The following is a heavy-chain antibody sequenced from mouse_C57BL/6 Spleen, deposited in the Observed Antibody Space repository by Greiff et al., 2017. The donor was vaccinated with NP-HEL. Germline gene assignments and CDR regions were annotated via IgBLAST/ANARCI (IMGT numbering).Heavy chain of an antibody. CDR1: GYTFTSYW. CDR3: ARFDYDYDLAWFAY. Sequence: QVQLQQSGAELVKPGASVKMSCKASGYTFTSYWITWVKQRPGQGLEWIGDIYPGSGSTNYNEKFKSKATLTVDTSSSTAYMQLSSLTSEDSAVYYCARFDYDYDLAWFAYWGQGTLVTVSA. V-gene: IGHV1-55*01. CDR2: IYPGSGST. D-gene: IGHD2-4*01. J-gene: IGHJ3*01.